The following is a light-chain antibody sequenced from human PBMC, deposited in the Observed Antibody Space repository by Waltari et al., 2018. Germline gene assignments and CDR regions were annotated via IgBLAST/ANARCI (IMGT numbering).Light chain of an antibody. V-gene: IGKV3-11*01. J-gene: IGKJ4*01. CDR1: QSVDSD. CDR2: DAS. CDR3: QQRNFWPLVT. Sequence: IVLTQSPAILSLSPGERATLSCRASQSVDSDLAWYQQTPGQHPRLVIDDASNRATDIPARFSGSGSGTDFTLTISSLEPEDFAVYYCQQRNFWPLVTFGGGTTVEIK.